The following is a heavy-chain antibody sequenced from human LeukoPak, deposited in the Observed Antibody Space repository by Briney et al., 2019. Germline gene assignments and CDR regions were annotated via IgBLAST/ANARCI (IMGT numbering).Heavy chain of an antibody. J-gene: IGHJ4*02. D-gene: IGHD5-18*01. CDR2: ISGSGGNT. CDR3: ARDRGYSYGLDY. CDR1: GFTFGSYD. Sequence: GGSLRLSCAASGFTFGSYDVSWVRQAPGKGLEWVSGISGSGGNTYYADSVKGRFTISRDNSKNTLYLQMNSLRAEDTAVYYCARDRGYSYGLDYWGQGTLVTVSS. V-gene: IGHV3-23*01.